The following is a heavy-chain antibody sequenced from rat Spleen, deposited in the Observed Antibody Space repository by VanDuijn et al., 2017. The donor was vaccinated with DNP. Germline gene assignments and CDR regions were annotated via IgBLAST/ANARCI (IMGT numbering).Heavy chain of an antibody. CDR2: IWSGGST. Sequence: QVQLKESGPGLVQPSQTLSLTCTVSGFSLTSNSVSWVRQPPGKGLEWMGAIWSGGSTDYNSALKSRLSITRDTSKSQVFLKMNSLQTEDTATYYCARYSTSFVMDAWGQGASVTVSS. D-gene: IGHD1-2*01. J-gene: IGHJ4*01. CDR3: ARYSTSFVMDA. CDR1: GFSLTSNS. V-gene: IGHV2-1*01.